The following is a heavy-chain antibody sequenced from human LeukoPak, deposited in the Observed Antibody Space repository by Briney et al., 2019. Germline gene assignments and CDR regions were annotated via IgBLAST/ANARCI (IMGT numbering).Heavy chain of an antibody. CDR1: GFSFRNYR. CDR2: IKEDGTVK. J-gene: IGHJ4*02. Sequence: GGSLRLSCVVSGFSFRNYRMSWVRQAPGKGLEWVANIKEDGTVKNYVDSVKGRFTISRENAQNSLYLQMDNLRAEDTAVYYCAREGNWGQGSLVTVSS. CDR3: AREGN. V-gene: IGHV3-7*01.